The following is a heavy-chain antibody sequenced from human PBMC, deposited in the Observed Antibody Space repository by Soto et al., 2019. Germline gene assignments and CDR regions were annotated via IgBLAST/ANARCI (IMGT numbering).Heavy chain of an antibody. J-gene: IGHJ4*02. V-gene: IGHV3-74*01. D-gene: IGHD6-19*01. CDR2: INSDGSST. Sequence: EVQLVESGGGLVQPGGSLRLSCAASGFTFSSYWMHWVRQAPGKGLVWVSRINSDGSSTSYADSVKGRFTISRDNAKNTLYLQRNSLRAEDTAVYYGAGAVSGPTAVGYWGQGTLVTVSS. CDR1: GFTFSSYW. CDR3: AGAVSGPTAVGY.